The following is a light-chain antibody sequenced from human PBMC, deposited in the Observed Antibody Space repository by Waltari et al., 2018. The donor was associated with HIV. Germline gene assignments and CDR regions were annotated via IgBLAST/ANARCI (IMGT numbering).Light chain of an antibody. V-gene: IGKV3-15*01. Sequence: EIVMTQSPATLSVSPGESAILSCRPSQSVTTNLAWYQQNPGQAPRLLIYGASTRATGIPARFSGSGSWTGFTLTISSLQSEDFAIYYCQQYNNWPPEDTFGQGTKLEIK. CDR3: QQYNNWPPEDT. CDR1: QSVTTN. CDR2: GAS. J-gene: IGKJ2*01.